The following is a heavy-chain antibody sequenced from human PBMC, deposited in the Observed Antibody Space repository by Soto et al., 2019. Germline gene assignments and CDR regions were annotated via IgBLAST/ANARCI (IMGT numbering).Heavy chain of an antibody. J-gene: IGHJ5*02. CDR3: ARDLRSEFFGWFDP. CDR2: IYHSGST. D-gene: IGHD3-3*01. Sequence: SETLSLTCAVSGYSISSGYYWGWIRQPPGKGLEWIGSIYHSGSTYYNPSLKSRVTISVDTSKNQFSLKLSSVTAADTAVYYCARDLRSEFFGWFDPWGQGTLVTVSS. CDR1: GYSISSGYY. V-gene: IGHV4-38-2*02.